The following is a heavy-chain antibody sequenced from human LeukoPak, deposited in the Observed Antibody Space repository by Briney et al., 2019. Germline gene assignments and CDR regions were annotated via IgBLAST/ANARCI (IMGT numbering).Heavy chain of an antibody. CDR1: GGSISSYY. J-gene: IGHJ3*02. CDR2: IYYSGST. CDR3: ARDTDLGAFDI. D-gene: IGHD4-11*01. Sequence: PSETLSLTCTVSGGSISSYYWSWIRQPPGKGLEWIGYIYYSGSTNYNPSLKSRVTISVDTSKNQFSLKLSSVTAADTAVCYCARDTDLGAFDIWGQGTTVTVSS. V-gene: IGHV4-59*01.